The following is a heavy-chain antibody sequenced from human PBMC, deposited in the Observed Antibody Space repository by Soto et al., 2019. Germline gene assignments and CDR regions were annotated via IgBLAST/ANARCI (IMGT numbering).Heavy chain of an antibody. CDR2: IYWDDDK. V-gene: IGHV2-5*02. D-gene: IGHD5-18*01. Sequence: SGPTLENPTQTLTLTCTFSGFSLNTRSVGVGWIRQPPGKALEWLALIYWDDDKRYSPSLKTRLTITKDTSKNQVVLTMTNMDPVDSAPYYCAQYRYGYFDYWGQGALVTVSS. CDR1: GFSLNTRSVG. J-gene: IGHJ4*02. CDR3: AQYRYGYFDY.